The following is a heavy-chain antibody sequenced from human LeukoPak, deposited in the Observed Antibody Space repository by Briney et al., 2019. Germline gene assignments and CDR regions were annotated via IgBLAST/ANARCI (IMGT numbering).Heavy chain of an antibody. J-gene: IGHJ6*02. Sequence: ASVKVSCKVSRCTHTELSMHWVREAPGKGLEWMGGFDPEDGETIYAQKFQGRVTMTEDTSTDTAYMELSSLRSEDTAVYYCATHKPGNNYYYGMDVWGQGTTVTVSS. CDR1: RCTHTELS. D-gene: IGHD4-23*01. CDR2: FDPEDGET. V-gene: IGHV1-24*01. CDR3: ATHKPGNNYYYGMDV.